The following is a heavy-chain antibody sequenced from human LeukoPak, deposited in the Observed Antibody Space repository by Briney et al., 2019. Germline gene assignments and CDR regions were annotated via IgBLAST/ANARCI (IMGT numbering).Heavy chain of an antibody. D-gene: IGHD2/OR15-2a*01. CDR3: AKEHRRVIGNWFDP. CDR1: RFTFSSYG. Sequence: GRSLRLSCAASRFTFSSYGRHWVRQAPGKGLEWVAVISYDGSNKYYADSVKGRFTISRDNSKNTLYLQMNSLRAEDTAVYYCAKEHRRVIGNWFDPWGQGTLVTVSS. V-gene: IGHV3-30*18. CDR2: ISYDGSNK. J-gene: IGHJ5*02.